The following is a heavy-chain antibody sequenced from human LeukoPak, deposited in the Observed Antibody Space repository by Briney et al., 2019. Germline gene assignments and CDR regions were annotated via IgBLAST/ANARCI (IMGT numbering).Heavy chain of an antibody. V-gene: IGHV4-30-2*01. J-gene: IGHJ4*02. CDR1: GGSLSSGGYS. CDR2: IYHSGST. D-gene: IGHD4-17*01. Sequence: SQTLSLTCAVSGGSLSSGGYSWSWIRQPPGTGLEWLGYIYHSGSTYYNPSLKSRVTISVDRSKNQFSLKLSSVTAADTAVYYCARGDYGDPIYFDYWGQGTLVTVSS. CDR3: ARGDYGDPIYFDY.